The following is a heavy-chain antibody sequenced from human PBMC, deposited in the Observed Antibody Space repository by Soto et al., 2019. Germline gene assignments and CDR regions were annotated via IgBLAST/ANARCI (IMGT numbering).Heavy chain of an antibody. CDR2: ISGSGNYT. J-gene: IGHJ5*02. Sequence: GGSLRLSCAASGFTFSTYSMNWVRQAPGKGLEWVSSISGSGNYTHYADFLRGRFTISRDNAKTSLYLQKNRRKAEDTAVSYGARGGNNSYNAYYRRTWGQGTVFAAAS. CDR1: GFTFSTYS. V-gene: IGHV3-21*01. CDR3: ARGGNNSYNAYYRRT. D-gene: IGHD1-26*01.